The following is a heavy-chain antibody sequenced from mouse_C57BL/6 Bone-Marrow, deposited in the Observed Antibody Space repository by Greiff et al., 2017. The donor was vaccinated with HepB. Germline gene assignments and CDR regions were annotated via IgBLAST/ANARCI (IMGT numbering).Heavy chain of an antibody. CDR2: IDPSDSYT. V-gene: IGHV1-69*01. J-gene: IGHJ2*01. CDR3: AREGWWYFDY. Sequence: QVQLQQPGAELVMPGASVKLSCKASGYTFTSYWMHWVKQRPGQGLEWIGEIDPSDSYTNYNQKFKGKSTLTVDKSSSTAYMQLSSLTSEDSAVYYCAREGWWYFDYWVQGTTLTVSS. CDR1: GYTFTSYW. D-gene: IGHD1-1*02.